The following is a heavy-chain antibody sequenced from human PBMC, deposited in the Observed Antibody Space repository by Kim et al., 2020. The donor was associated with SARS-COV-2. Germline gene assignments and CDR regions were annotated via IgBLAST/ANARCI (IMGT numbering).Heavy chain of an antibody. Sequence: SETLSLTCTVSGGSISSYYWSWIRQPPGKGLELIGDIYYNGSTNYNPSLKSRVTISVYTSKNQFSLKLSSVTAADTAVYYYARRHPNKYSSGRYDYLGQGTLGTVSS. CDR1: GGSISSYY. CDR2: IYYNGST. CDR3: ARRHPNKYSSGRYDY. V-gene: IGHV4-59*08. D-gene: IGHD6-19*01. J-gene: IGHJ4*02.